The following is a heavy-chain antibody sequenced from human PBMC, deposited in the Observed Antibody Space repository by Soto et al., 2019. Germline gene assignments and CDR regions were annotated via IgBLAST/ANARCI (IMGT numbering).Heavy chain of an antibody. V-gene: IGHV3-74*01. Sequence: VPLVESGGGSVQPGGSLRLSCVASGITFSGFWMHWVRQVPGKGLVWVARVDSAGSGTSYADSVKGRFTISRDNAKNTLSLQMDSLRFEDTVVYYCATVFEHWGQGIAVTVSS. J-gene: IGHJ4*02. CDR3: ATVFEH. CDR2: VDSAGSGT. CDR1: GITFSGFW.